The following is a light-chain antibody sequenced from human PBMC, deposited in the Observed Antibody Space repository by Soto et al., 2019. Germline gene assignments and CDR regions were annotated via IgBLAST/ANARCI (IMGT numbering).Light chain of an antibody. V-gene: IGKV4-1*01. J-gene: IGKJ4*01. CDR3: QQYHSGPIT. CDR2: WAS. Sequence: DIVMTQSPDSLAVSLGERATINCKSSQTVLSRFDNSTSLALFQEKPGQPPPALIHWASDRQSGVPDRFIGSGSGTDFTLTISGLQAEDVAVYYCQQYHSGPITFGGGTKVEIK. CDR1: QTVLSRFDNSTS.